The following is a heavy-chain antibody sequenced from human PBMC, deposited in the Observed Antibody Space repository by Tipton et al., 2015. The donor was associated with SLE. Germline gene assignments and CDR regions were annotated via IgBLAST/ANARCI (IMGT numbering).Heavy chain of an antibody. V-gene: IGHV3-13*01. CDR1: GFTFSSYA. D-gene: IGHD1-26*01. CDR2: IGTAGDT. Sequence: SLRLSCAASGFTFSSYAMHWVRQAPGKGLEWVSAIGTAGDTYYPGSVKGRFTISRENAKNSLYLQMNSLRAGDTAVYYCARGMSGSGTYWFDPWGQGTLVTVSS. CDR3: ARGMSGSGTYWFDP. J-gene: IGHJ5*02.